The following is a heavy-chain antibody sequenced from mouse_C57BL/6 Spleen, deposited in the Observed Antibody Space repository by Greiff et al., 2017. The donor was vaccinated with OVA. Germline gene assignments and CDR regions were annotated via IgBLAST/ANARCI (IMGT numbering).Heavy chain of an antibody. V-gene: IGHV2-9-1*01. CDR2: IWTGGGT. CDR1: GFSLTSYA. CDR3: ARISYYYGSYAMDY. D-gene: IGHD1-1*01. Sequence: QVQLQQSGPGLVAPSQSLSITCTVSGFSLTSYAISWVRQPPGKGLEWLGVIWTGGGTNYNSALKSRLSISKDNSKSQVFLKMNSLQTDDTARYYCARISYYYGSYAMDYWGQGTSVTVSS. J-gene: IGHJ4*01.